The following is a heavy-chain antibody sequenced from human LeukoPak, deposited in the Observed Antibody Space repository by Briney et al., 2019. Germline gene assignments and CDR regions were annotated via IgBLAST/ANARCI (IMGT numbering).Heavy chain of an antibody. D-gene: IGHD2/OR15-2a*01. CDR2: INGRGDNT. CDR3: AKDRVSPGFNWFDP. J-gene: IGHJ5*02. CDR1: GVIISSYA. V-gene: IGHV3-23*01. Sequence: GGSLRLSCAASGVIISSYAMSWVRQAPGKGLEWVSAINGRGDNTYYADFVKGRFTISRDNSKSTVYLQMNSLRTEDTAVYYCAKDRVSPGFNWFDPWGQGTLITASS.